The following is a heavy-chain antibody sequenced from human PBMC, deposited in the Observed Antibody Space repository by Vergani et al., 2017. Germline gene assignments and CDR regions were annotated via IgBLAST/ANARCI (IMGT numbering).Heavy chain of an antibody. V-gene: IGHV4-34*01. CDR1: GGSFSGYY. D-gene: IGHD5-18*01. Sequence: QVQLQQWGAGLLKPSETLSLTCAVYGGSFSGYYWSWIRQPPGKGLEWIGEINHSGSTNYNPSLKSRVTISVDTSKNPFSLKLSSVTAADTAVYYCARARYSYGPYYYYYMDVWGKGTTVTVSS. J-gene: IGHJ6*03. CDR2: INHSGST. CDR3: ARARYSYGPYYYYYMDV.